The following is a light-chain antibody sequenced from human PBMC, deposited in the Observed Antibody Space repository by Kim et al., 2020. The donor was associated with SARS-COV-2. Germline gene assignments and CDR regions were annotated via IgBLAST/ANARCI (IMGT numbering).Light chain of an antibody. Sequence: QSALTQPASVSGSPGQSIAISCTGTSSDIGSYNLVSWYQQHPGRAPKLMIYAGTERPSGVSDRFSGSKSGYTASLTISGLQAEDEANYYCSSYAGSHTYVFGRGTKVTVL. CDR2: AGT. J-gene: IGLJ1*01. CDR3: SSYAGSHTYV. V-gene: IGLV2-23*01. CDR1: SSDIGSYNL.